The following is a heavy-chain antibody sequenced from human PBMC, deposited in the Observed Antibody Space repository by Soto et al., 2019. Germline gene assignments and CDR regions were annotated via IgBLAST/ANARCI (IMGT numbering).Heavy chain of an antibody. V-gene: IGHV2-5*02. D-gene: IGHD3-9*01. J-gene: IGHJ4*02. Sequence: QITLKESGPTLVKPTQTLTLTCTFSGFSLSTSGVGVGWIRQPPGKALEWLALIYWDDDKRYSPSLKSRLTNTKDTSKNQVFLTMTNIDTVDTATYYCAHYYYDIFTGYHRNFDSWGQGTLVTVSS. CDR1: GFSLSTSGVG. CDR3: AHYYYDIFTGYHRNFDS. CDR2: IYWDDDK.